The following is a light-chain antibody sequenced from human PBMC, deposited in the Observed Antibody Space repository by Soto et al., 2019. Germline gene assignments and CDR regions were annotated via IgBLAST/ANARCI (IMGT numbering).Light chain of an antibody. CDR3: ATWDVRLSAWV. CDR1: SSNVGLQT. Sequence: QSVLTQPPSASGTPGQRVTISCSGSSSNVGLQTVCWFQHLPGTAPRLLVYNNHQRPSGVPARFSGSKSGSSASLAISELQSEDEADYYCATWDVRLSAWVFGGGTKLTVL. CDR2: NNH. V-gene: IGLV1-44*01. J-gene: IGLJ3*02.